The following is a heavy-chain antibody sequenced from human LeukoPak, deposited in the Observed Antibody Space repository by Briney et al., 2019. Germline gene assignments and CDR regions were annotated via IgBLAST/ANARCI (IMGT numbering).Heavy chain of an antibody. CDR3: ARGVMVRGVIPVYPTNYYYYMDV. D-gene: IGHD3-10*01. CDR2: INHSGST. J-gene: IGHJ6*03. CDR1: GGSFSGYY. Sequence: TSETLSLTCAVYGGSFSGYYWSWIRQPPGKGLEWIGEINHSGSTNYNPSLKSRVTISVDTSKNQFSLKPSSVTAADTAVYYCARGVMVRGVIPVYPTNYYYYMDVWGKGTTVTVSS. V-gene: IGHV4-34*01.